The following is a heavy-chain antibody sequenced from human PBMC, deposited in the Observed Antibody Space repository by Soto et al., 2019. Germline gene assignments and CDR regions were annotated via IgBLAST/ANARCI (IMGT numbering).Heavy chain of an antibody. Sequence: PGGSLRLSCAASGFTFDDYAMHWVRQAPGKGLEWVSGISWNSGSIGYADSVKGRFTISRDNAKNSLYLQMNSLRAEDTALYYCAKDTIFGPATGKEKGVAFDIWGQGTMVTVSS. CDR2: ISWNSGSI. D-gene: IGHD3-3*01. V-gene: IGHV3-9*01. CDR3: AKDTIFGPATGKEKGVAFDI. CDR1: GFTFDDYA. J-gene: IGHJ3*02.